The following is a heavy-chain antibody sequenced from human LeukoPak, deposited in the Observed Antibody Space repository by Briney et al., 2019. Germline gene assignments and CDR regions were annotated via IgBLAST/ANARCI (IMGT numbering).Heavy chain of an antibody. Sequence: PGGSLRLSCTASGFTFGDYAMTWVRQAPGKGLEWVGFIRSKIYGGTPEYAASLEGRFTISRDDSKGVAYLQMNTLKTEDTAVYYCTRDQTPYYWGQGTLVTVSS. V-gene: IGHV3-49*04. CDR2: IRSKIYGGTP. J-gene: IGHJ4*02. CDR1: GFTFGDYA. CDR3: TRDQTPYY.